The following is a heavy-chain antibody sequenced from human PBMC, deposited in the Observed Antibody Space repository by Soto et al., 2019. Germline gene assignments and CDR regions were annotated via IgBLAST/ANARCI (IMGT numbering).Heavy chain of an antibody. D-gene: IGHD5-12*01. CDR1: GFTFSDYY. V-gene: IGHV3-11*06. CDR3: ARYEREGGYEIREYYYYYGMDV. Sequence: SGGSLRLSCAASGFTFSDYYMSWIRQAPGKGLEWVSYISSSSSYTNYADSVKGRFTISRDNAKNSLYLQMNSLRAEDTAVYYCARYEREGGYEIREYYYYYGMDVWGQGTTVTVS. CDR2: ISSSSSYT. J-gene: IGHJ6*02.